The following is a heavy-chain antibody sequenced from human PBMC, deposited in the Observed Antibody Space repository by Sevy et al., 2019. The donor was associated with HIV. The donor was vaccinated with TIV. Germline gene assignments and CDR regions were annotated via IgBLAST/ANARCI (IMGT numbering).Heavy chain of an antibody. Sequence: GGSLRLSCAASGFTFSTYAMGWVRQAPGKGLEWVSAISNSGGNTYYAGSVEGRFTISRDNSKNTLYLQMNSLRAEDTAVYYCAKDGAPYCTGGICFPYWFFDLWGRRTLVTVSS. CDR1: GFTFSTYA. V-gene: IGHV3-23*01. CDR2: ISNSGGNT. D-gene: IGHD2-8*02. CDR3: AKDGAPYCTGGICFPYWFFDL. J-gene: IGHJ2*01.